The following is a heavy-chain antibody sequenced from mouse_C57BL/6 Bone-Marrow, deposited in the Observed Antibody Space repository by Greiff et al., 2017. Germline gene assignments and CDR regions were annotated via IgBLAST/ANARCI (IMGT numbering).Heavy chain of an antibody. D-gene: IGHD1-1*01. J-gene: IGHJ4*01. CDR3: ARENGRYYYAMYY. V-gene: IGHV5-4*01. CDR1: GFTFSSYA. Sequence: EVMLVESGGGLVKPGGSLKLSCAASGFTFSSYAMSWVRQTPEKRLEWVATISDGGSYTYYPDNVKGRITISRDNAKNNLYLQMSHLKSEDTAMYYCARENGRYYYAMYYWGQGTSVTVSS. CDR2: ISDGGSYT.